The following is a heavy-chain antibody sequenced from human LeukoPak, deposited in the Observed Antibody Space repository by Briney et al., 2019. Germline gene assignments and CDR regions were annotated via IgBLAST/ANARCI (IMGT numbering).Heavy chain of an antibody. D-gene: IGHD3-22*01. J-gene: IGHJ5*02. CDR3: TVIVGLPT. CDR2: IRSKTNSYAT. V-gene: IGHV3-73*01. CDR1: GFSFCGSG. Sequence: GGSLRLSCAASGFSFCGSGVQGVRQASGKGLEWVGRIRSKTNSYATAYAASVKGRFTISRDDSRNTAYLQMNSLKAEDTAVYYCTVIVGLPTWGQGTLVTVSS.